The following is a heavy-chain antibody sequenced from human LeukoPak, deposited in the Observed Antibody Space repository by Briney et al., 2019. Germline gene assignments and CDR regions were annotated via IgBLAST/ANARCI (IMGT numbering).Heavy chain of an antibody. CDR3: AREKRGRHPFDY. V-gene: IGHV1-46*01. J-gene: IGHJ4*02. D-gene: IGHD5-24*01. CDR2: INPSGGST. CDR1: GYTFTGYY. Sequence: ASVKVSCKASGYTFTGYYMHWVRQAPGQGLEWMGIINPSGGSTSYAQKFQGRVTMTRDMSTSTVYMELSSLRSEDTAVYYCAREKRGRHPFDYWGQGTLVTVSS.